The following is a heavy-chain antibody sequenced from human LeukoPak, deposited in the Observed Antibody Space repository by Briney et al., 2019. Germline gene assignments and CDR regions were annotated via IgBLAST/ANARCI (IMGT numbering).Heavy chain of an antibody. J-gene: IGHJ6*02. CDR2: MNPNSGNT. Sequence: GASVKVSCKASGYTFTSYDINWVRQATGQGLEWMGWMNPNSGNTGYAQKFQGRVTMTRNTSISTAYMELSSLRSEDTAVYYCSLRSYDFWSGYYTGDYYYGMDVWGQGTTVTVSS. D-gene: IGHD3-3*01. CDR1: GYTFTSYD. V-gene: IGHV1-8*01. CDR3: SLRSYDFWSGYYTGDYYYGMDV.